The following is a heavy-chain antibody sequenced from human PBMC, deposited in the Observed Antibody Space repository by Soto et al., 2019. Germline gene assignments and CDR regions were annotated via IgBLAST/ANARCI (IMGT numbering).Heavy chain of an antibody. CDR3: ASQGGPYCSSTSCYNYYYYYMDV. J-gene: IGHJ6*03. CDR1: GGSISSSSYY. D-gene: IGHD2-2*02. Sequence: SETLSLTCTVSGGSISSSSYYWGWIRQPPGKGLEWIGCIYYSGSTYYNPSLKSRVTISVDTSKNQFSLKLSSVTAADTAVYYCASQGGPYCSSTSCYNYYYYYMDVWGKGTTVTVSS. V-gene: IGHV4-39*01. CDR2: IYYSGST.